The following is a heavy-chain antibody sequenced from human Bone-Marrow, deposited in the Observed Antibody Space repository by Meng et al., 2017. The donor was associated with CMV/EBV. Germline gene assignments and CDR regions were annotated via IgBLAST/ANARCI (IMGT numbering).Heavy chain of an antibody. CDR1: GYFSHNYY. Sequence: GPLRLPCTVPGYFSHNYYWSWFRQSPGKGLEWIAYIHDSGTTNYNPSLKSRVTISRDLSKQQISLRLSSVTAADTAVYYCAGGGTYSRLLVDVWGQGTTVTVSS. CDR3: AGGGTYSRLLVDV. V-gene: IGHV4-59*01. D-gene: IGHD4-11*01. J-gene: IGHJ6*02. CDR2: IHDSGTT.